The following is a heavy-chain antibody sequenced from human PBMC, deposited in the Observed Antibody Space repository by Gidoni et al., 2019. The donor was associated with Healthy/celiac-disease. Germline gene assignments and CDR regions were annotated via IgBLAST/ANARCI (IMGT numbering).Heavy chain of an antibody. Sequence: ELQLVESGGGLVKPGGSLRLSCAASGFTFSNAWMSLVRQAPGKGLEWVGRIKSKTDGGTTDYAAPVKGRFTIARDDSKNTLYLQMNSLKTEDTAVYYCTTDTSPLYYYDSSGYQAAYYGMDVWGQGTTVTVSS. D-gene: IGHD3-22*01. V-gene: IGHV3-15*01. J-gene: IGHJ6*02. CDR3: TTDTSPLYYYDSSGYQAAYYGMDV. CDR2: IKSKTDGGTT. CDR1: GFTFSNAW.